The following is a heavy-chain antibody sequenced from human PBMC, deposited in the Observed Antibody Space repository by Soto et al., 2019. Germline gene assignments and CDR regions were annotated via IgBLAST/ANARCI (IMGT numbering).Heavy chain of an antibody. D-gene: IGHD1-7*01. CDR2: ISAYNGNT. CDR3: ARVLMSITGTTNMMP. J-gene: IGHJ5*02. CDR1: GYTFTSYG. V-gene: IGHV1-18*01. Sequence: HVQLVQSGAEVKKPGDSVKVSCKASGYTFTSYGISWVRQAPGQGLEWMGWISAYNGNTNYAQKLQGRVTMTTDTSTSTAYMELRSLRSDDTAVYYCARVLMSITGTTNMMPWGQGTLVTVSS.